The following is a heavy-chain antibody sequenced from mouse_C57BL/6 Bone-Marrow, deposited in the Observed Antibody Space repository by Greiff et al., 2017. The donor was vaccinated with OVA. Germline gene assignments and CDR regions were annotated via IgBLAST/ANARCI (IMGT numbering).Heavy chain of an antibody. Sequence: EVQLKESGGDLVKPGGSLKLSCAASGFTFSSYGMSWVRQTPDKRLEWVATISSGGSYTYYPDSVKGRFTISRDNAKNTLYLQMSSLKSEDTAMYYCARQNYGTYAMDYWGQGTSVTVSS. V-gene: IGHV5-6*01. D-gene: IGHD1-1*01. CDR3: ARQNYGTYAMDY. CDR2: ISSGGSYT. J-gene: IGHJ4*01. CDR1: GFTFSSYG.